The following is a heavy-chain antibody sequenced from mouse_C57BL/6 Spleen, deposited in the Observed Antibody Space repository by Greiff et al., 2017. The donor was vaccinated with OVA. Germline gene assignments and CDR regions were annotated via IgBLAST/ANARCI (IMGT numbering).Heavy chain of an antibody. V-gene: IGHV1-52*01. CDR3: ARGRGRYFDV. Sequence: QVQLQQPGAELVRPGSSVKLSCKASGYTFTSYWMHWVKQRPIQGLEWIGNIDPSDSETPYNQKFKDKATVTVDKSSSTAYMQLSSLTSEDSAVYYCARGRGRYFDVWGTGTTVTVSS. J-gene: IGHJ1*03. CDR1: GYTFTSYW. CDR2: IDPSDSET. D-gene: IGHD1-1*01.